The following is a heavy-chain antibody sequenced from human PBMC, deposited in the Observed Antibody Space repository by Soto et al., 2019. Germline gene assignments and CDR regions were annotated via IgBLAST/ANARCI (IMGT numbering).Heavy chain of an antibody. J-gene: IGHJ6*03. V-gene: IGHV3-64*01. D-gene: IGHD6-6*01. CDR2: ISSNGVGT. CDR1: GFTLSGHA. Sequence: GGSLRLSCAASGFTLSGHAMDSVRHAPGKGLEYVSGISSNGVGTYYANSVQGRFTISRDNSKNTVYLQMGSLRPEDMAVYYCARRARPDFYYMDVWGKGTTVTVSS. CDR3: ARRARPDFYYMDV.